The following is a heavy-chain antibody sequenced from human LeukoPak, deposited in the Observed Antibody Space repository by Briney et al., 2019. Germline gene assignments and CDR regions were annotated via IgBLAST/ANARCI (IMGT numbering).Heavy chain of an antibody. CDR3: AREELAYCGGDCPSGPYYFDY. D-gene: IGHD2-21*02. V-gene: IGHV1-46*01. J-gene: IGHJ4*02. CDR2: INPSGGST. Sequence: GASVKVSCKASGYTFTGYYMHWVRQAPGQGLEWMGIINPSGGSTSYAQKFQGRVTMTRDTSTSTVYMELSSLRSEDTAVYYCAREELAYCGGDCPSGPYYFDYWGQGTLVTVSS. CDR1: GYTFTGYY.